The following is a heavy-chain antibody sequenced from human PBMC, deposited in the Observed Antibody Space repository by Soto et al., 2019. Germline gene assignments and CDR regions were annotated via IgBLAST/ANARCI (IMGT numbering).Heavy chain of an antibody. Sequence: QVHLVQSGAEVKKPGASVKVSCKGSGYTLTELSMHWLRQAPGKGLEWMGTFDPEIGETVYAQKLRGRVTMTEDTSTDTAYMELSSVTSEDTAVYYSATSPPRYCRGPTCYAGLDYWGQGTLVTVSS. J-gene: IGHJ4*02. CDR2: FDPEIGET. CDR1: GYTLTELS. D-gene: IGHD2-2*01. V-gene: IGHV1-24*01. CDR3: ATSPPRYCRGPTCYAGLDY.